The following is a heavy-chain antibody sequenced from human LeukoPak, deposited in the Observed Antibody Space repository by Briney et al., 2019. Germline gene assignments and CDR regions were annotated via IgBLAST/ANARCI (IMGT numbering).Heavy chain of an antibody. CDR3: ATVVGASPDYFDY. J-gene: IGHJ4*02. CDR2: IYIIGPT. CDR1: GFAVSSKD. V-gene: IGHV3-53*01. D-gene: IGHD3-10*01. Sequence: GESLRLSCAASGFAVSSKDMSWVRQAPGKGLEWVSLIYIIGPTSYADSVQGRFTISRDSTKNTLYLQMNSLRAEDTAVYYCATVVGASPDYFDYWGQGTLVTVSP.